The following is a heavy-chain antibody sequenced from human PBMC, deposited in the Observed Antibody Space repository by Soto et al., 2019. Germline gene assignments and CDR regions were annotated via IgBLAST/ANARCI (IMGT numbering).Heavy chain of an antibody. V-gene: IGHV4-61*01. J-gene: IGHJ4*02. Sequence: SETLSLTCTASGGSVSDGNYYWSWIRQPPGKGLEWIGYIYYSGRTNYNPSLKSRVTISIDTSKNEFSLKLTSVTAADTAVYFCAKITPHSSSYYFDYWGQGTLVTVSS. CDR3: AKITPHSSSYYFDY. CDR1: GGSVSDGNYY. CDR2: IYYSGRT. D-gene: IGHD6-13*01.